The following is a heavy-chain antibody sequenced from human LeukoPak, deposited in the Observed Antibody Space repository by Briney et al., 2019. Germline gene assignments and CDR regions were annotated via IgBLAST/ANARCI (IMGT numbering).Heavy chain of an antibody. CDR1: GFTVSSNY. CDR3: ARAFGREMATIIDY. D-gene: IGHD5-24*01. Sequence: GGSLRLSCAASGFTVSSNYMSWVRQAPGKGLEWVSVIYSGGSTYYADSMKGRFTISRDNSKNTLYLQMNSLRAEDTAVYYCARAFGREMATIIDYWGQGTLVTVSS. V-gene: IGHV3-66*01. J-gene: IGHJ4*02. CDR2: IYSGGST.